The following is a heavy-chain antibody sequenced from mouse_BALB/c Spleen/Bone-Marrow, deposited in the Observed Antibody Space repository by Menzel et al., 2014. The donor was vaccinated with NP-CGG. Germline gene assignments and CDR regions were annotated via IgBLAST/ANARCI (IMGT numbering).Heavy chain of an antibody. CDR3: VRGNYGNYVDYFDF. CDR1: GFTFSNYG. D-gene: IGHD2-1*01. J-gene: IGHJ2*01. CDR2: INSNGGST. Sequence: EVQGVESGGGLVQPGGSLKLSCAASGFTFSNYGMSWVRQTPDKRLELVATINSNGGSTYYPDSVKGRFTISRDAAKNTLYLQMSSLKSEETAMYYCVRGNYGNYVDYFDFWGHGTTLTVSS. V-gene: IGHV5-6-3*01.